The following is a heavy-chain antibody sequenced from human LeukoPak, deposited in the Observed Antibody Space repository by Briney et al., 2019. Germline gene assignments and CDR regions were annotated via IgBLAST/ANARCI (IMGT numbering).Heavy chain of an antibody. V-gene: IGHV3-30-3*01. CDR1: GFTFSSYA. J-gene: IGHJ5*02. CDR2: ISYDGSNK. CDR3: ARDSKGYCSSTSCYTHWFDP. D-gene: IGHD2-2*02. Sequence: PGGSLRLSCAASGFTFSSYAMHWVRQAPGKGLEWVAVISYDGSNKYYADSVKGRFTISRDNSKNTLYLQMNSLRAEDTAVYYCARDSKGYCSSTSCYTHWFDPWGQGTLVTVSS.